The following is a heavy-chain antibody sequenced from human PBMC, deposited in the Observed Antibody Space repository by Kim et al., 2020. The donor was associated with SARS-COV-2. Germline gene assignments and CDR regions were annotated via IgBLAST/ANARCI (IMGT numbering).Heavy chain of an antibody. CDR3: AKDPRRYYDFWSGYYTGENWFDP. CDR1: GFTFSSYG. Sequence: GGSLRLSCAASGFTFSSYGMHWVRQAPGKGLEWVAVISYDGSNKYYADSVKGRFTISRDNSKNTLYLQMNSLRAEDTAVYYCAKDPRRYYDFWSGYYTGENWFDPWGQGTLVTVSS. V-gene: IGHV3-30*18. D-gene: IGHD3-3*01. CDR2: ISYDGSNK. J-gene: IGHJ5*02.